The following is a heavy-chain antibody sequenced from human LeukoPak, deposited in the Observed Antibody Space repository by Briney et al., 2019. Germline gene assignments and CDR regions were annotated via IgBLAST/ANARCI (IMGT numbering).Heavy chain of an antibody. D-gene: IGHD3-3*01. CDR1: GFTFSSYA. Sequence: GGSLRLSCAASGFTFSSYAMHWVPEAPGKGLEGVAVISYDGSNKYYADSVKGRFTISRDNSKNTLYLQMNSLRAEDTAVYYCARAYPLNDFWSPFGYWGQGTLVTVSS. V-gene: IGHV3-30-3*01. J-gene: IGHJ4*02. CDR3: ARAYPLNDFWSPFGY. CDR2: ISYDGSNK.